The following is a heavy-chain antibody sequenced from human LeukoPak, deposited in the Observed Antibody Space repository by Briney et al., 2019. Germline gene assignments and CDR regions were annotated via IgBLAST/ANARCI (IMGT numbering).Heavy chain of an antibody. J-gene: IGHJ5*02. CDR3: AKADLPVRSPYNWFDP. V-gene: IGHV4-30-4*07. CDR2: IYSSGSA. Sequence: SETLSLTCAVSGASIRSSSNSWSWFRQPPGKGLEWIGGIYSSGSASYNPSLQSRLLISIDTSKNHFSLELSSVTAADTAVYFCAKADLPVRSPYNWFDPWGQGTLVTVSS. CDR1: GASIRSSSNS. D-gene: IGHD3-10*01.